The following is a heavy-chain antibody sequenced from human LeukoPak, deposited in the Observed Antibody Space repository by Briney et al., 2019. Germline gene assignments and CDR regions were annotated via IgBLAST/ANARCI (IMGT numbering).Heavy chain of an antibody. D-gene: IGHD6-13*01. J-gene: IGHJ4*02. CDR1: GGSISSGDYY. CDR2: IYYSGST. V-gene: IGHV4-30-4*01. Sequence: PSQTLSLTCTVSGGSISSGDYYWSWIRQPPGKGLEWIGYIYYSGSTYYNPSLKSRVTISVDTSKNQFSLKLSSVTAADTAVYYCARSSSWYERTFDYWGQGALVTVSS. CDR3: ARSSSWYERTFDY.